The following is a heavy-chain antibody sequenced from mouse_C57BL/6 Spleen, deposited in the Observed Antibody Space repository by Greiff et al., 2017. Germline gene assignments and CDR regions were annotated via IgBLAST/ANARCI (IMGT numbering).Heavy chain of an antibody. CDR3: ARTEGGGSTMVSGFAY. J-gene: IGHJ3*01. V-gene: IGHV1-62-2*01. CDR1: GYTFTGYT. D-gene: IGHD2-13*01. CDR2: FYPGSGSI. Sequence: QVQLQQSGAELVKPGASVKLSCKASGYTFTGYTIHWVKQRSGQGLEWIGWFYPGSGSIKYNEKFKDKATLTADKSSSTVYMELSRLTSEDSAVYFCARTEGGGSTMVSGFAYWGQGTLVTVSA.